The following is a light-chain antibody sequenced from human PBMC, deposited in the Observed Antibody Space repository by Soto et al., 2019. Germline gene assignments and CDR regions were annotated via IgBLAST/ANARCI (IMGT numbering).Light chain of an antibody. CDR2: DAS. J-gene: IGKJ2*01. V-gene: IGKV3-11*01. Sequence: EIVLTQSPATLSLSPGERATLSCRASQSVSSYLAWYQQKPGQAPRLLIYDASNRATGLPARFRGSGSGTDFTITISSLEPEDFAVYYGQQRSNWPYTFGQGTKLEIK. CDR3: QQRSNWPYT. CDR1: QSVSSY.